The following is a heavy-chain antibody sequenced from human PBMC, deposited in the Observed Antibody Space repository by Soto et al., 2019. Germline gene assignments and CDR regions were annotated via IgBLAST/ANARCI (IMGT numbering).Heavy chain of an antibody. J-gene: IGHJ3*02. CDR1: QFTFSNYG. CDR2: ISGSGGST. D-gene: IGHD5-18*01. V-gene: IGHV3-23*01. CDR3: ANPLDGSGYGYSFDI. Sequence: EVRLLESGGGLVQRGGSLRLSCAASQFTFSNYGMNWVRQAPGKGLEWVSGISGSGGSTYYADSVKGRFTISRDDSKNTLYLQVNSLRVEDRAVYYGANPLDGSGYGYSFDIWGQGTMVTVSS.